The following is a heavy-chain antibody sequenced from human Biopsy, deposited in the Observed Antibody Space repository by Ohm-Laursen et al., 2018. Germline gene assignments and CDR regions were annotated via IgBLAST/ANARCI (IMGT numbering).Heavy chain of an antibody. D-gene: IGHD3-10*01. Sequence: SVKVSCKASGGTFSNYAISWVRQAPGEGLEWMGGIIAVSGLVNYAPKFQGRVIMTRDTSTSTAYMDLSSLRSEDTAVYYCAADSGSGSHFRFDYWGQGALVSVSS. CDR2: IIAVSGLV. V-gene: IGHV1-69*10. J-gene: IGHJ4*02. CDR3: AADSGSGSHFRFDY. CDR1: GGTFSNYA.